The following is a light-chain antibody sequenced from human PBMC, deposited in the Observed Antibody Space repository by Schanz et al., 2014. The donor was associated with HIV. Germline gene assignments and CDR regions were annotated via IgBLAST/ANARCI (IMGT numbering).Light chain of an antibody. CDR3: AGWHDSLNVWV. J-gene: IGLJ3*02. Sequence: QSVLTQPPSASGTPGQRVTISCSGSSSNFRSNAVNWYQQLPGTAPRLVIYNTFHRPSGVPDRFSGSKSGTSASLAISGLQSEDESDYYCAGWHDSLNVWVFGGGTKLTVL. CDR1: SSNFRSNA. CDR2: NTF. V-gene: IGLV1-44*01.